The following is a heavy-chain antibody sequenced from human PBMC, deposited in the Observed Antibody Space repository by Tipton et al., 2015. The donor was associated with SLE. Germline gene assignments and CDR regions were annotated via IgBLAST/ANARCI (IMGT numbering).Heavy chain of an antibody. CDR3: ARTKQQLVTSYAFDI. J-gene: IGHJ3*02. Sequence: SLRLSCAASGFSFSSYAMHWVRQAPGKGLEWLAVISYDGGNKYYADSVKGRFTISRDNSKNTLYLQMNSLRAEDTAVYYCARTKQQLVTSYAFDIWGQGTMVTVSS. CDR2: ISYDGGNK. CDR1: GFSFSSYA. D-gene: IGHD6-13*01. V-gene: IGHV3-30-3*01.